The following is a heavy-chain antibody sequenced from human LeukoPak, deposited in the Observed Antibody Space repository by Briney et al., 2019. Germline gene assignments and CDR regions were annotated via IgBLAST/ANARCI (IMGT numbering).Heavy chain of an antibody. CDR3: ARESGAITGTTWFDP. Sequence: SETLSLTCTVSGGSISSSSYYWGWIRQPPGKGLEWIGSIYYSGSTYYNPSLKSRVTISVDTSKNQFSLKLSSVTAADTAVYYCARESGAITGTTWFDPWGQGTLVTVSS. J-gene: IGHJ5*02. V-gene: IGHV4-39*02. D-gene: IGHD1-7*01. CDR1: GGSISSSSYY. CDR2: IYYSGST.